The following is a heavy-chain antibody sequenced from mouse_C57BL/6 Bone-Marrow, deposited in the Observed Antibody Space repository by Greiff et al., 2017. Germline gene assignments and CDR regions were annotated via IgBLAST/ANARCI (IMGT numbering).Heavy chain of an antibody. CDR2: IYPENGAA. D-gene: IGHD2-1*01. J-gene: IGHJ3*01. V-gene: IGHV14-4*01. Sequence: EVQLQQSGAELVRPGASVTLSCTASGFNIKDDYMHWVQQRPEQGLEWIGWIYPENGAAEYASKFQGKATITADTSSNTAYLQLSSLTSEDTAVYYCTTGGYGTWFAYWGQGTLVTVSA. CDR3: TTGGYGTWFAY. CDR1: GFNIKDDY.